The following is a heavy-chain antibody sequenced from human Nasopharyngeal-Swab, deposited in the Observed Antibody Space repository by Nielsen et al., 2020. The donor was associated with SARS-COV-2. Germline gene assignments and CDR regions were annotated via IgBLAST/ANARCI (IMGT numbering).Heavy chain of an antibody. D-gene: IGHD6-13*01. CDR3: ARGLDSSSWLDY. V-gene: IGHV1-8*01. J-gene: IGHJ4*02. CDR1: GYTFTSYD. Sequence: ASVKVSCKASGYTFTSYDINWVRRATGQGLEWMGWMNPNSGNTGYAQKFQGRVTMTRNTSISTAYMELSSLRSEDTAVYYCARGLDSSSWLDYWGQGTLVTVSS. CDR2: MNPNSGNT.